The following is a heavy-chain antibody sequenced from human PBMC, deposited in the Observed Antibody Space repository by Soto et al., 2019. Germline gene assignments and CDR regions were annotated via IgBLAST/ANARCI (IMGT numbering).Heavy chain of an antibody. CDR3: ARGDYVDIVATIFDY. J-gene: IGHJ4*02. V-gene: IGHV4-34*01. Sequence: SETLSLTCAVYGGSFSGYYWSWIRQPPGKGLEWIGEINHSGSTNYNPSLKSRVTISVDTSKNQFSLKLSSVTAADTAVYYCARGDYVDIVATIFDYWGQGTLVTVSS. D-gene: IGHD5-12*01. CDR1: GGSFSGYY. CDR2: INHSGST.